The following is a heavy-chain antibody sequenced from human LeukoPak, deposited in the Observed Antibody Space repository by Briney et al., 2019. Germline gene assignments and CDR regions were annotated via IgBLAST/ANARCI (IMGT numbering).Heavy chain of an antibody. V-gene: IGHV3-23*01. CDR3: ARDRGPDGYFDY. CDR1: GFTFSSYA. CDR2: ISGSGGST. Sequence: GRSLRLSCAASGFTFSSYAMSWVRQAPGKGLEWVSAISGSGGSTYYADSVKGRFTISRDNSKNALYLQMNSLRAEDTAVYYCARDRGPDGYFDYWGQGTLVTVSS. J-gene: IGHJ4*02.